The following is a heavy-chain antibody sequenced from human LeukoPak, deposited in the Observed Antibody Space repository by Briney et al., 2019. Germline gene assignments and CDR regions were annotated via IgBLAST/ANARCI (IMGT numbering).Heavy chain of an antibody. CDR1: GFTFSSYA. CDR2: ISGSGGST. J-gene: IGHJ4*02. D-gene: IGHD3-22*01. V-gene: IGHV3-23*01. Sequence: GGSLRLSCAASGFTFSSYAMSWVRQAPGKGLEWVAAISGSGGSTYYADSVKGLFTIPRDNSKNTLYLQMNSLRAEDTPVYYCAKGGTMQTYYYHSSGYPLSGYWGQGTLVTVSS. CDR3: AKGGTMQTYYYHSSGYPLSGY.